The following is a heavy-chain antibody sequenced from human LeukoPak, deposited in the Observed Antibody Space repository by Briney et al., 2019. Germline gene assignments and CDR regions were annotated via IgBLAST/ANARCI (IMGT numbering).Heavy chain of an antibody. CDR2: INWNGGTI. V-gene: IGHV3-20*04. CDR1: GFTFDDYD. J-gene: IGHJ6*03. CDR3: ARDGGTSTSGSYYYYYYMDV. Sequence: GGSLRLSCAASGFTFDDYDISWVRQAPGKGLEWVSHINWNGGTIGYADSVKGRFTISRDNSKNTLYLQMNSLRAEDTAVYYCARDGGTSTSGSYYYYYYMDVWGKGTTVTVSS. D-gene: IGHD1-26*01.